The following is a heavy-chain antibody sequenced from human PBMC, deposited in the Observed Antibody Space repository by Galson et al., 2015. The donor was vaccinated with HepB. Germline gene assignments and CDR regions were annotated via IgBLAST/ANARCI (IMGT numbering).Heavy chain of an antibody. CDR3: AKDLTAPLAATPEFDY. J-gene: IGHJ4*02. V-gene: IGHV3-30*18. CDR1: GFTFSSYG. D-gene: IGHD2-15*01. CDR2: ISYDGSNK. Sequence: SLRLSCAASGFTFSSYGMHWVRQAPGKGLEWVAVISYDGSNKYYADSVKGRFTISRDNSKNTLYLQMNSLRAEDTAVYYCAKDLTAPLAATPEFDYWGQGTLVTVSS.